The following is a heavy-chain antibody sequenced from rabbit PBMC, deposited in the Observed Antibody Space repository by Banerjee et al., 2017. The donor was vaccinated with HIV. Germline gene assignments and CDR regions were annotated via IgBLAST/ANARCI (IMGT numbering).Heavy chain of an antibody. Sequence: QEQLVESGGGLVQPEGSLTLTCTASGFSFSSTYWIYWVRQAPGKGLEWIACIYAGSSGSTYYASWATGRFTISKTSSTTVTLQMTSLTATDTATYFCARDLAGVIGWNFNFWGPGTLVTVS. CDR2: IYAGSSGST. CDR1: GFSFSSTYW. J-gene: IGHJ6*01. CDR3: ARDLAGVIGWNFNF. D-gene: IGHD4-1*01. V-gene: IGHV1S45*01.